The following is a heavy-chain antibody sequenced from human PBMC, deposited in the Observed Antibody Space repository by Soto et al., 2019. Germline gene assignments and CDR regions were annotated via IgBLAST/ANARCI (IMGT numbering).Heavy chain of an antibody. Sequence: SCKASGYTFTSYYMHWVRQAPGQGLEWMGIINPSGGSTSYAQKFQGRVTMTRDTSTSTVYMELSSLRSEDTAVYYCARMSSSWPMGMDVWGQGTTVTVSS. J-gene: IGHJ6*02. CDR3: ARMSSSWPMGMDV. V-gene: IGHV1-46*01. CDR2: INPSGGST. D-gene: IGHD6-13*01. CDR1: GYTFTSYY.